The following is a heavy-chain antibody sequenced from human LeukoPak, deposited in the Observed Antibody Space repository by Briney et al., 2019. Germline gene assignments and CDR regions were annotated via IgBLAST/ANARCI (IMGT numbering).Heavy chain of an antibody. CDR2: INSGGTVT. CDR1: GFTFSKYW. D-gene: IGHD6-19*01. Sequence: PGGSLRLSRAASGFTFSKYWMLWVRQAPGKGRESGSRINSGGTVTTYADAVKGRFTVSRDNADNTMFLQMNSVRDEDTAVYYCATKQWLAPPPDSWGQGTPVTVSS. J-gene: IGHJ4*02. CDR3: ATKQWLAPPPDS. V-gene: IGHV3-74*01.